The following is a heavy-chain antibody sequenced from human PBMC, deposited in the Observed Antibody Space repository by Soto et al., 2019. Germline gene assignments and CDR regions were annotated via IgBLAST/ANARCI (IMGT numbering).Heavy chain of an antibody. D-gene: IGHD3-16*01. V-gene: IGHV3-30*18. CDR3: AKDLDPFMIRFGGVTGY. CDR1: GFTFSSYG. CDR2: ISYDGSNK. J-gene: IGHJ4*02. Sequence: QVQLVESGGGVVQPGRSLRLSCAASGFTFSSYGMHWVRQAPGKGLEWVAVISYDGSNKYYEDSVKGRFTISRDNSKNTMYLQMNSLRAEDTAVYYCAKDLDPFMIRFGGVTGYWGQGTLVTVSS.